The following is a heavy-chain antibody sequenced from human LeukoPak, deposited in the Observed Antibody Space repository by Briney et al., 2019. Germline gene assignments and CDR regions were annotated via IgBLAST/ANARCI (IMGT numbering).Heavy chain of an antibody. V-gene: IGHV3-23*01. CDR1: GFTFSSYG. D-gene: IGHD3-22*01. J-gene: IGHJ4*02. CDR2: FSGSGGST. Sequence: GGTLRLSCAASGFTFSSYGMSWVRQAPGKGLEWVSAFSGSGGSTYYADSVKGRFTISRDNSKNTLYLQMNSLRAEDTAVYYCAKEQYYDSSGYWGQGTLVTVSS. CDR3: AKEQYYDSSGY.